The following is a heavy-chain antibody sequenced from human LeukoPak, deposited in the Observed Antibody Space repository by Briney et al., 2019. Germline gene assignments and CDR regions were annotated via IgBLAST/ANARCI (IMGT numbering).Heavy chain of an antibody. CDR2: ISHTGSAN. J-gene: IGHJ5*02. V-gene: IGHV3-48*03. CDR1: GFTFSSYA. D-gene: IGHD2-2*01. CDR3: ARRYCSSTSCSIWAGNWFDP. Sequence: GGSLRLSCAASGFTFSSYAMNWVRQAPGKGLEWVSYISHTGSANSYADSVKGRFTISRDNAKNSLYLQMNSLRAEDTAVYYCARRYCSSTSCSIWAGNWFDPWGQGTLVTVSS.